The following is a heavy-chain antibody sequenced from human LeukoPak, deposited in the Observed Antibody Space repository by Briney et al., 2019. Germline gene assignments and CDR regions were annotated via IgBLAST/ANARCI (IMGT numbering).Heavy chain of an antibody. CDR3: ARYCSSTSCYNIDAFDI. CDR2: ISSSSSYI. CDR1: GFSFSNYW. D-gene: IGHD2-2*02. Sequence: GGSLRLSCLASGFSFSNYWMTWVRQAPGKGLEWVSSISSSSSYIYYADSVKGRFTISRDNAKNSLYLQMNSLRAEDTAVYYCARYCSSTSCYNIDAFDIWGQGTIVTVSS. J-gene: IGHJ3*02. V-gene: IGHV3-21*01.